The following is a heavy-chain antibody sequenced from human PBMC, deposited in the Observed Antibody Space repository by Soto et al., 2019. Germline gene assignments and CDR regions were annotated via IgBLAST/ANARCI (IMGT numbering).Heavy chain of an antibody. CDR3: ARLRQRVGDFYSYLAV. CDR2: ISAYNGDT. CDR1: GYTFTNYG. D-gene: IGHD6-6*01. J-gene: IGHJ6*03. Sequence: QVQLLQSGAEVKKPGASVKVSCKASGYTFTNYGITWVRQAPGQGLEWMGWISAYNGDTHYTQRLQGRVTMTTDTSTSTAYMELRGLRTDDTAVYYCARLRQRVGDFYSYLAVGGKGTTVTVSS. V-gene: IGHV1-18*01.